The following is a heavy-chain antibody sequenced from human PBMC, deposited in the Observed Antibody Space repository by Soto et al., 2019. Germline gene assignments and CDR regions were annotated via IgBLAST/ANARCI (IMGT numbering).Heavy chain of an antibody. V-gene: IGHV4-30-4*01. D-gene: IGHD5-18*01. Sequence: QVSLQESGPGLVKPSQTLSLSCTVSGDSITDGDYYWSWIRQPPGKDLEWIAYIYYNGIIHYNPSLMSRVTISLDPSKTPFSLTMTSVTDAATAVYSCARGIQEGFDPWGQGTLVTVSS. J-gene: IGHJ5*02. CDR2: IYYNGII. CDR1: GDSITDGDYY. CDR3: ARGIQEGFDP.